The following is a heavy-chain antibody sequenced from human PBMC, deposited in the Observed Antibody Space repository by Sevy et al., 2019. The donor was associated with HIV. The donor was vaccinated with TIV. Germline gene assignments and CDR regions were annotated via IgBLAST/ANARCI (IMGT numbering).Heavy chain of an antibody. CDR1: GYSFTSYW. Sequence: GESLKISCKGSGYSFTSYWIGWVRKMPGKGLEWMGIIYPGDSDTRYSPSFQGQVTISADKSISTAYLQWSSLKASDTAMYYCARHSIAVAGNDAFDIWGQGTMVTVSS. CDR3: ARHSIAVAGNDAFDI. CDR2: IYPGDSDT. D-gene: IGHD6-19*01. J-gene: IGHJ3*02. V-gene: IGHV5-51*01.